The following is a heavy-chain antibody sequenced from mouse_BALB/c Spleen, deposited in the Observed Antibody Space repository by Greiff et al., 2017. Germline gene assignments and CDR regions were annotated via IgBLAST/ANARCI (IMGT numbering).Heavy chain of an antibody. J-gene: IGHJ3*01. D-gene: IGHD2-1*01. V-gene: IGHV2-2*02. CDR2: IWSGGST. Sequence: QVQLKESGPGLVQPSQSLSITCTVSGFSLTSYGVHWVRQSPGKGLEWLGVIWSGGSTDYNAAFISRLSISKDNSKSQVFFKMNSLQANDTAIYYCASYYGNYWFAYWGQGTLVTVSA. CDR3: ASYYGNYWFAY. CDR1: GFSLTSYG.